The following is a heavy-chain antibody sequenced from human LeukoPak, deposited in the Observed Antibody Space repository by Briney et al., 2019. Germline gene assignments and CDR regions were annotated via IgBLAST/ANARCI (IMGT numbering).Heavy chain of an antibody. D-gene: IGHD6-6*01. CDR2: IYPGDSDT. CDR3: ARRVEYSSSGIAYYFDY. CDR1: GYSFTSYW. V-gene: IGHV5-51*01. Sequence: GESLKISCKGSGYSFTSYWIGWARQMPGKGLEWMGIIYPGDSDTRYSPSFQGQVTISADKSISTAYLQWSSLKASDTAMYYCARRVEYSSSGIAYYFDYWGQGTLVTVSS. J-gene: IGHJ4*02.